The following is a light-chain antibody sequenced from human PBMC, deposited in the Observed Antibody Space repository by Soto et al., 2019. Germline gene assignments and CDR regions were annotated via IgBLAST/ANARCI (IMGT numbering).Light chain of an antibody. CDR2: GAS. V-gene: IGKV3-15*01. J-gene: IGKJ1*01. CDR3: QRYGG. Sequence: IVITQSTATLSVSPGERATFSCRASQNIRTNLAWYQQKPGQVPRLLIYGASTRATGVPARFSGSGSGTDFTLTISRLGPEDFAVYYCQRYGGFGQGTKVDIK. CDR1: QNIRTN.